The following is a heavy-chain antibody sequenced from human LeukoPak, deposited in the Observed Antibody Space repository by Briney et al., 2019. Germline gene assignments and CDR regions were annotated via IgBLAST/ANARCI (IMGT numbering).Heavy chain of an antibody. Sequence: ASVKVSCKASGYTFTGYYMHWVRQAPGQGLEWMGRINPNSGGTNYAQKFQGRVTMTRDTSISTAYMELSRLRSDDTAVYYCARDLKRGYSGYNYWGQGTLVTVSS. J-gene: IGHJ4*02. CDR1: GYTFTGYY. D-gene: IGHD5-12*01. CDR2: INPNSGGT. CDR3: ARDLKRGYSGYNY. V-gene: IGHV1-2*06.